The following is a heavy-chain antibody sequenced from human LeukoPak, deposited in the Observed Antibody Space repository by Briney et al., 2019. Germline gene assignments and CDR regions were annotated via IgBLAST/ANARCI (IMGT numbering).Heavy chain of an antibody. CDR3: ASARFGEFLNFDY. CDR2: IYSGGST. Sequence: GGSLRLSCAASGFTVSSNYMSWVRQAPGKGLEWVSVIYSGGSTYYADSVKGRFTISRDNSKNTLYLQMNSLRAEDTAVYYCASARFGEFLNFDYWGRGTLVTVSS. CDR1: GFTVSSNY. D-gene: IGHD3-10*01. V-gene: IGHV3-66*01. J-gene: IGHJ4*02.